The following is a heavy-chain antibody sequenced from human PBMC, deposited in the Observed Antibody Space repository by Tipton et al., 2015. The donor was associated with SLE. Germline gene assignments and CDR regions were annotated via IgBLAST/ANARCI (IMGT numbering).Heavy chain of an antibody. CDR1: GFTFSSYS. J-gene: IGHJ4*02. D-gene: IGHD3-9*01. Sequence: SLRLSCAASGFTFSSYSVNWVRQAPGKGLEWVSSISSSSSYIYYADSVKGRFTISRDNAKNSLYLQMNSLRAEDTAVYYCARDPHPLTGYYPDFDYWGQGTLVTVSS. CDR3: ARDPHPLTGYYPDFDY. CDR2: ISSSSSYI. V-gene: IGHV3-21*03.